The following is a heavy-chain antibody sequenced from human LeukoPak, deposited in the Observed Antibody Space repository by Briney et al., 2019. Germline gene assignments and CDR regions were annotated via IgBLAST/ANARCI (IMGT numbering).Heavy chain of an antibody. D-gene: IGHD3-22*01. J-gene: IGHJ4*02. V-gene: IGHV3-15*01. CDR3: TSAPGDSLGYGNDY. CDR2: ITGNTDGGTT. CDR1: EFTFSSTW. Sequence: GGSLRLSCAASEFTFSSTWMSWVRQAPGKRQEWVGRITGNTDGGTTDYAPPVKGRFTISRDDSKNTLYLQMNSLKTEDTAVYYCTSAPGDSLGYGNDYWGQGTLVTVSS.